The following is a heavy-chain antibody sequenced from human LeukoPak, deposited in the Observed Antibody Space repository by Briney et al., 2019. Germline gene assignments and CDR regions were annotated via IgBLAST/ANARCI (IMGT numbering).Heavy chain of an antibody. V-gene: IGHV3-74*01. D-gene: IGHD2/OR15-2a*01. CDR2: ISTDGSST. J-gene: IGHJ6*02. Sequence: PGGSLRLSCAASRFTFSRYWMHWLRQAPGKGLVWVSRISTDGSSTSYADSVKGRFTISRDNGKNTLYLQMNSLRAEDTAVYYCASYLTSIPSGMDVWGQGTTVTVSS. CDR3: ASYLTSIPSGMDV. CDR1: RFTFSRYW.